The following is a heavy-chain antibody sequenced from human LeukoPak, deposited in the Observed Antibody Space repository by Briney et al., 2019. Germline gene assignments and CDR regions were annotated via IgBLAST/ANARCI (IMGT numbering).Heavy chain of an antibody. J-gene: IGHJ4*02. CDR1: GFTFDDYG. Sequence: RTGGSLRLSCAASGFTFDDYGMSWVRHAPGKGLEWVSGINWNGGSTGYADSVKGRFTISRDNAKNSLYLQMNSLRAEDTALYYFAREDIAGATYFDYWGQGTLVTVSS. CDR3: AREDIAGATYFDY. CDR2: INWNGGST. D-gene: IGHD1-26*01. V-gene: IGHV3-20*04.